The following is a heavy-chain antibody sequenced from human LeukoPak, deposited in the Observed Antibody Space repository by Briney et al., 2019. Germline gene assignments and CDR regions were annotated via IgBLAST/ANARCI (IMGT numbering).Heavy chain of an antibody. D-gene: IGHD5-12*01. V-gene: IGHV3-33*01. CDR3: ASHGGL. J-gene: IGHJ4*02. CDR2: IWYDGSNK. CDR1: GFSFSSYG. Sequence: GGSLRLSCAASGFSFSSYGMHWVRQAPGKGLEWVAVIWYDGSNKNYAGSVKGRFTISRVNSKNMLYLQMNSLRVEDTALYYCASHGGLWGQGTLVTVSS.